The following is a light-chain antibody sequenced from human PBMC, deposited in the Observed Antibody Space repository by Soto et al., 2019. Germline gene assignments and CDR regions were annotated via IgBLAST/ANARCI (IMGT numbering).Light chain of an antibody. J-gene: IGLJ1*01. CDR1: SXNIGSNY. Sequence: QSVLSQPPSASGTPGHRVTISCSGSSXNIGSNYVYWYQQTQGKATKLLTYRNNQRHSRVPDRFSRSKSGTSASLAISGLRSEDEADYYCAAWDDSLSALYVFGTGTKVTVL. V-gene: IGLV1-47*01. CDR3: AAWDDSLSALYV. CDR2: RNN.